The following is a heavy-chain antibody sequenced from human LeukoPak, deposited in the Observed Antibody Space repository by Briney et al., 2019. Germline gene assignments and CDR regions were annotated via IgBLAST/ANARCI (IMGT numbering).Heavy chain of an antibody. D-gene: IGHD2-2*01. V-gene: IGHV3-48*02. CDR2: ISSGGSDI. CDR1: GFTFSSYD. J-gene: IGHJ4*02. CDR3: TRKAVTSSRGPANYFDY. Sequence: PGGSLRLSCAASGFTFSSYDMNWVRQAPGKGLEWVSYISSGGSDIYYADSVKGRFTISRDDAKNSLYLQMNSLRDDDTAVYSCTRKAVTSSRGPANYFDYWGQGTLVTVS.